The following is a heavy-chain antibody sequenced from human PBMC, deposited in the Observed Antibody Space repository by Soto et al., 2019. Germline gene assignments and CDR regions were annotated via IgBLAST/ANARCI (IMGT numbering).Heavy chain of an antibody. J-gene: IGHJ4*02. Sequence: ASVKVSWKASGYSFSIYGINWVRQAPGQGLEWMGWIKPYNGNTKYAQNLQGRMTMTTDTSTSTAYMELRSLRSDDTAVYYCARDLDGSGSYYTDYWGQGTLVTVSS. CDR1: GYSFSIYG. V-gene: IGHV1-18*01. D-gene: IGHD3-10*01. CDR2: IKPYNGNT. CDR3: ARDLDGSGSYYTDY.